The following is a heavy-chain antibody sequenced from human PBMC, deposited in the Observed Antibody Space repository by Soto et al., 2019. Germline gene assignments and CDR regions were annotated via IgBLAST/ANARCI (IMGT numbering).Heavy chain of an antibody. CDR2: IYYSGST. V-gene: IGHV4-59*01. J-gene: IGHJ4*02. D-gene: IGHD2-15*01. CDR3: ARAPRVVVAATSGAFHY. CDR1: GGSISSYY. Sequence: SETLSLTCTVSGGSISSYYWSWIRRPPGKGLEWIGHIYYSGSTNYNPSLKSRVTISVDTSKNQFPLKLSSVTAADTAVYYCARAPRVVVAATSGAFHYWGQATLVTV.